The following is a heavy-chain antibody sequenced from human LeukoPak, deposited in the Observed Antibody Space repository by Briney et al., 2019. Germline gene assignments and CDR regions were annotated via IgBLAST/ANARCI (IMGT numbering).Heavy chain of an antibody. V-gene: IGHV1-18*01. Sequence: GASVKVSCKASGYTLTNYNISWVRQPPGQSPEWMGWINTYKGDTLYAQKLQGRVTMTADTSTNTAYMELRSLRFDDTAVYYCAREFGHCYGDNCCYFFDTWGQGTLVTVSS. J-gene: IGHJ4*02. CDR3: AREFGHCYGDNCCYFFDT. CDR2: INTYKGDT. CDR1: GYTLTNYN. D-gene: IGHD4-23*01.